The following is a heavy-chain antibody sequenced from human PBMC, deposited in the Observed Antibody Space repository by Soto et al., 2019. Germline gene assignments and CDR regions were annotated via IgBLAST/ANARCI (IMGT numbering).Heavy chain of an antibody. J-gene: IGHJ4*02. D-gene: IGHD3-22*01. Sequence: QLVQSVPEVKKPGASMTVSCQTSGYVFTAHGISWVRQAPGQGPEWMGWINSQNGNTNYTEKFQGRLAMTTDTSTSTAYMELKNLRSDDTAVYYCVVWDYYDNSVDNWGQGTLVTVSS. V-gene: IGHV1-18*01. CDR2: INSQNGNT. CDR3: VVWDYYDNSVDN. CDR1: GYVFTAHG.